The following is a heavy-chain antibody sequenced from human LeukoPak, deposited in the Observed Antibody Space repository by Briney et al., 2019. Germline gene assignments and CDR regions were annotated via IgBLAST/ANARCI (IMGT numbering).Heavy chain of an antibody. CDR1: GFTFSTYW. J-gene: IGHJ4*02. CDR2: IKQDGGEK. D-gene: IGHD3-22*01. V-gene: IGHV3-7*03. Sequence: GGALRLSCAASGFTFSTYWMSWGRQAPPKGVEWVAKIKQDGGEKYYVDSVKGRFTISRDNAKNSLCLQMSSLRAEDTAVDYCARDFSYYYDTSGYYFHHWGQGTLVPVSS. CDR3: ARDFSYYYDTSGYYFHH.